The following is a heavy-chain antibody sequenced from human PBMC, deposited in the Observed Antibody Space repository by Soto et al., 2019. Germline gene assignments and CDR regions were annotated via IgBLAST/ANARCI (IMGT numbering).Heavy chain of an antibody. J-gene: IGHJ4*02. CDR3: AAESAYGGNPLAFLY. Sequence: GASVKVSCKASADTFSSYAISWVRQAPGQGLDWMGGIIPFFNTPNYAQKFQGRVTITADESTSTAYMDLSSLRSEDTAMYYCAAESAYGGNPLAFLYWGLGTLVTVSS. CDR1: ADTFSSYA. V-gene: IGHV1-69*13. CDR2: IIPFFNTP. D-gene: IGHD2-21*01.